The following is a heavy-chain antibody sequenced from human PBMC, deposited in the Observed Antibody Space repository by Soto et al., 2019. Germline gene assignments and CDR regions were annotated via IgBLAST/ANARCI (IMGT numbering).Heavy chain of an antibody. CDR1: GYTLTELS. CDR3: ATGIRIYWNYDY. J-gene: IGHJ4*02. D-gene: IGHD1-7*01. CDR2: FDPEDGET. V-gene: IGHV1-24*01. Sequence: ASVKVSCKVSGYTLTELSMHWVRQAPGKGLEWMGGFDPEDGETIYAQKFQGRVTMTEDTSTDTAYMELSSLRSEDTAVYYCATGIRIYWNYDYWGQGTLVTVSS.